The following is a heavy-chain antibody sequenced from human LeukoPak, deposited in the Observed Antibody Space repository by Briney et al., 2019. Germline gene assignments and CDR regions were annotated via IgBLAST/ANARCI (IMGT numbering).Heavy chain of an antibody. Sequence: GASVKVSCKASGYTFTSYDINWVRQAPGQGLEWMGGIIPIFGTANYAQKFQGRVTITADKSTSTAYMELSSLRSEDTAVYYCARSTKPDAFDVWGQGTMVTVSS. CDR3: ARSTKPDAFDV. CDR1: GYTFTSYD. CDR2: IIPIFGTA. J-gene: IGHJ3*01. V-gene: IGHV1-69*06.